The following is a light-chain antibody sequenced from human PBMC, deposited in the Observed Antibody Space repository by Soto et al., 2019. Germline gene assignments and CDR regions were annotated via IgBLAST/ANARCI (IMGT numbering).Light chain of an antibody. V-gene: IGKV1-33*01. CDR2: DAS. CDR3: QQYSHLIT. Sequence: DIQMAQSPSSLSASVGDRVTITCQASQDISNYLNWNQQKLGKAPKLLVYDASNLETGVPSRFSGSGSGTDFTFTISSLQPEDIAAYYCQQYSHLITFGQGTRREIK. J-gene: IGKJ5*01. CDR1: QDISNY.